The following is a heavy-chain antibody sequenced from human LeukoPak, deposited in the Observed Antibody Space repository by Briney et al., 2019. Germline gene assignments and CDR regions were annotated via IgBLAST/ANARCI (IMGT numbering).Heavy chain of an antibody. D-gene: IGHD2-21*02. Sequence: GGSLRLSCAASGFTFSSYEMNWVRQAPGKGLEWVSYISSSGTTIYYADSVKGRFTISRDNAKNSLYLQMNSLRAEDTAVYYCASKSWRWGRAFGIWGQGTMVTVSS. J-gene: IGHJ3*02. CDR3: ASKSWRWGRAFGI. V-gene: IGHV3-48*03. CDR1: GFTFSSYE. CDR2: ISSSGTTI.